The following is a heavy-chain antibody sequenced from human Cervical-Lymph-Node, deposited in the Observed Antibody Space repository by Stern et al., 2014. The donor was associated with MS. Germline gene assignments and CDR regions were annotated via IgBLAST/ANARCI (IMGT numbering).Heavy chain of an antibody. CDR1: GGSVSSGSYY. Sequence: VQLVQSGPGLVKPSETLSLTCTVSGGSVSSGSYYWSWIRQPPGKGLVWIGYIYYSGSTNYNPSLKSRVTISVDTSKNQFSLKLSSVTAADTAVYYCASDSSGYYLSFDYWGQGTLVTVSS. CDR3: ASDSSGYYLSFDY. V-gene: IGHV4-61*01. CDR2: IYYSGST. D-gene: IGHD3-22*01. J-gene: IGHJ4*02.